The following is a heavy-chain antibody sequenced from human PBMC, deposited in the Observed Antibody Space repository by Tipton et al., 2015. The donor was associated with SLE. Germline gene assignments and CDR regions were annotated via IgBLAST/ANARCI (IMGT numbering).Heavy chain of an antibody. CDR2: IYYSGST. D-gene: IGHD3-10*01. CDR3: ARGRFGSGY. J-gene: IGHJ4*02. Sequence: LRLSCAASGFTFSSYSMNWVRQAPGKGLEWIGSIYYSGSTYYNPSLKSRVTISVDTSKNQFSLKLSSVTAADTAVYYCARGRFGSGYWGQGTLVTVSS. V-gene: IGHV4-39*07. CDR1: GFTFSSYS.